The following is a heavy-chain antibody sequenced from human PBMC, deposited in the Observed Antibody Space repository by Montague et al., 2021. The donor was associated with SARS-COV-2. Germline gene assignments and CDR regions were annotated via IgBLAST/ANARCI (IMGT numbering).Heavy chain of an antibody. CDR1: GHSSGAENW. J-gene: IGHJ4*02. CDR3: ARKGSGRSDLAY. Sequence: SETLSLTCAVYGHSSGAENWRSWVRHPSGMQSQRVGVSRHTGGTKYKPSLKSRVSMSVDKSWNQFSLRLTSVTAADTAIYYCARKGSGRSDLAYWGQGTLVTVSS. V-gene: IGHV4-4*02. D-gene: IGHD1-26*01. CDR2: SRHTGGT.